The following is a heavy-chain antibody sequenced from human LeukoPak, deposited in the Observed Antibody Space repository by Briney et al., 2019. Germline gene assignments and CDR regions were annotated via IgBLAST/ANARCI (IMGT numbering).Heavy chain of an antibody. Sequence: SETLSLTCAVYGGSFSGYYWSWIRQPPGKGLEWIGEINHSGSTNYNPSLKSRVTISVDTSKNQFSLKLSPVTAADTAVYYCARAAAAGSYFDYWGQGTLVTVSS. V-gene: IGHV4-34*01. CDR2: INHSGST. CDR3: ARAAAAGSYFDY. J-gene: IGHJ4*02. D-gene: IGHD6-13*01. CDR1: GGSFSGYY.